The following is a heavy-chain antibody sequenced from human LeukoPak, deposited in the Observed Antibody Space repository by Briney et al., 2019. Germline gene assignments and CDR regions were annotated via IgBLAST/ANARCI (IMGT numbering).Heavy chain of an antibody. Sequence: GGSLRLSCAASGLTLSDYAMTWVRQAPGKGLEWVSSITGGGGGTSYGDSVKGRFTVYRDNSKNTLYLQMNSLRAEDTAIYYRAKDPNGDYVGAFDSWGQGTLVTVSS. CDR3: AKDPNGDYVGAFDS. V-gene: IGHV3-23*01. D-gene: IGHD4-17*01. CDR2: ITGGGGGT. CDR1: GLTLSDYA. J-gene: IGHJ3*01.